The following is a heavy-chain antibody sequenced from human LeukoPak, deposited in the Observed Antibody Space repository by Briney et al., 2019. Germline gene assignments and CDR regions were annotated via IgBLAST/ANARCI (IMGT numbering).Heavy chain of an antibody. V-gene: IGHV3-23*01. CDR2: ISGSGGST. Sequence: GSLRLSCAASGFTFSSYAMGWVRQAPGKGLEWVSAISGSGGSTYYADSVKGRFTISRDNSKNTLYLQMNSLRAEDTAVYYCARDRSPGMDVWGQGTTVTVSS. CDR1: GFTFSSYA. CDR3: ARDRSPGMDV. J-gene: IGHJ6*02.